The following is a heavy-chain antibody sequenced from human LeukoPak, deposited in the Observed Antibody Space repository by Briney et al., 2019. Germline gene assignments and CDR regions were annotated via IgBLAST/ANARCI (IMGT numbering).Heavy chain of an antibody. Sequence: GGSLRLSCAASGFTFSSYAMHWVRQAPGKGLEYVSAISSNGGSTYYANSVKGRFTISRDNSKNTLYLQMGSLRAEDMAVYYCARDSGSYHYYYYGMDVWGQGTTVTVSS. D-gene: IGHD1-26*01. CDR1: GFTFSSYA. V-gene: IGHV3-64*01. CDR3: ARDSGSYHYYYYGMDV. J-gene: IGHJ6*02. CDR2: ISSNGGST.